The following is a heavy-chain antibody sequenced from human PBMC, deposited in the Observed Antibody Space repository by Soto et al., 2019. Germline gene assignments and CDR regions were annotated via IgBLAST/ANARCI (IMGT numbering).Heavy chain of an antibody. J-gene: IGHJ5*02. CDR2: IYHTGRS. V-gene: IGHV4-4*02. CDR1: GDSINNKNC. D-gene: IGHD6-13*01. Sequence: SETLSLTCSVSGDSINNKNCWTWLRQPPGKRLEWIGDIYHTGRSNYNPSLTSRVTMSVDKSKNQFSLKLTSVTAADTAVYYCARVEVPESSSWHPFDPWGQGTLVTVSS. CDR3: ARVEVPESSSWHPFDP.